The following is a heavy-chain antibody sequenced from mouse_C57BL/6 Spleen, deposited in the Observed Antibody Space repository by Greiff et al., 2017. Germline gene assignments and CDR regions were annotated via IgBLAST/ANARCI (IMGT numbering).Heavy chain of an antibody. Sequence: QVQLQQPGAELVKPGASVKLSCKASGYTFTSYWMQWVKQRPGQGLEWIGEIDPSDSYTNYNQKFKGKATLTVDTSSSTAYMQLSSLTSEDSAVYYCARRDGYHYCDYWGQGTTLTVSS. J-gene: IGHJ2*01. CDR3: ARRDGYHYCDY. D-gene: IGHD2-3*01. CDR1: GYTFTSYW. CDR2: IDPSDSYT. V-gene: IGHV1-50*01.